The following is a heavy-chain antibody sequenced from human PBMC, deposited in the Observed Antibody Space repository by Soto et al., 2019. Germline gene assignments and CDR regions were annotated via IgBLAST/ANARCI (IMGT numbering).Heavy chain of an antibody. D-gene: IGHD6-19*01. Sequence: QVRLVESGGGVVQPGRSLRLSCTASGFSFSSYAMYWFRQPPGKGLEWEAVISKDGMNKNYADSVKGRVTVSRDNANYSLDLQLNSMRGEDTAMYYCARPMYTSDYFVKWFEPWGQGTLVTVSS. CDR2: ISKDGMNK. J-gene: IGHJ5*02. CDR3: ARPMYTSDYFVKWFEP. CDR1: GFSFSSYA. V-gene: IGHV3-30*04.